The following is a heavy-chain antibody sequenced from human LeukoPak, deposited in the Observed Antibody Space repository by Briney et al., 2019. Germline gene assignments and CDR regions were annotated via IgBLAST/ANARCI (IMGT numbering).Heavy chain of an antibody. CDR3: AKGVSSDYGMDV. J-gene: IGHJ6*02. CDR1: GFTFDDYA. Sequence: GGSLRLSCAASGFTFDDYAMHWVRQAPGKGLEWVSGISWNSGSIGYADSVKGRFTISRDNAKNSLYLQMNSLRAEDTALYYCAKGVSSDYGMDVWGQGTTVTVFS. CDR2: ISWNSGSI. D-gene: IGHD2-8*01. V-gene: IGHV3-9*01.